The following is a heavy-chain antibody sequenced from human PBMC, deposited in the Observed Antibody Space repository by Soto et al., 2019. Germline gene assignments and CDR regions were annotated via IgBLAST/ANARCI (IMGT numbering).Heavy chain of an antibody. Sequence: QVQLVESGGGVVQPGRSLRLSCAASGFIFKHHAMHWVRQAAGKGLEWVAQIWYDGSHTYYTDSVKGRFTISRDNLKDMVYLQMASLRADATAVYYCARDAEQPGPYAMDVWGQGTTVTVSS. J-gene: IGHJ6*02. CDR2: IWYDGSHT. D-gene: IGHD1-1*01. CDR3: ARDAEQPGPYAMDV. V-gene: IGHV3-33*01. CDR1: GFIFKHHA.